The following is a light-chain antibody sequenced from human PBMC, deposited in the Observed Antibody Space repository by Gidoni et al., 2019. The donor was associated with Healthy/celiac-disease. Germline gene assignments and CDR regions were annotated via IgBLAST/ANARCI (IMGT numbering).Light chain of an antibody. CDR1: QSVSSY. J-gene: IGKJ1*01. CDR3: QQRSKWPWT. V-gene: IGKV3-11*01. Sequence: DILLTQSPATLSLSPGETATLSCRASQSVSSYLAWYQQKPGQATRLLIYDATNRATSIPAMLSSRGSGTDFTLTISSLEPEDFAVYYCQQRSKWPWTFGQXTKVEIK. CDR2: DAT.